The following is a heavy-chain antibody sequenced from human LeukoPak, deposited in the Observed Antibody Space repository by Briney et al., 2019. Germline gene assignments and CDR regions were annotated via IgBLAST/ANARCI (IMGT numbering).Heavy chain of an antibody. Sequence: GGSLRLSCAASGFSFSSYSMNWVRQAPGKGLEWVSSITSSSSYIYYADSVKGRFTISRDNAKNSLYLQMNSLRAEDTAVYYCAELGITMIGGVWGKGTTVTISS. CDR2: ITSSSSYI. J-gene: IGHJ6*04. CDR3: AELGITMIGGV. CDR1: GFSFSSYS. V-gene: IGHV3-21*01. D-gene: IGHD3-10*02.